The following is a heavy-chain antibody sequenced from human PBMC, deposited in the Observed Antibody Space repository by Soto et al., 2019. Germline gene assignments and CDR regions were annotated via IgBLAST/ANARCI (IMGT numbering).Heavy chain of an antibody. CDR3: ARDTGSGLRVEPGIFEY. J-gene: IGHJ4*02. Sequence: QVQLVQSGAEVKKPGASVKVSCNPSGYAFTSYTVHWVRQAPGQGREWMGWINAGNGDSKYSQKFQGRVTITRDTSASIAYMELSSLRAEDTAVYYCARDTGSGLRVEPGIFEYWGQGTLVTVSS. V-gene: IGHV1-3*01. CDR2: INAGNGDS. D-gene: IGHD1-26*01. CDR1: GYAFTSYT.